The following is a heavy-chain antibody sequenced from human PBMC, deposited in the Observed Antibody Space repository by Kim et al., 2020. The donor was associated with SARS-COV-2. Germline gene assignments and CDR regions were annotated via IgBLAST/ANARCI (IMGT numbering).Heavy chain of an antibody. CDR3: ARGGYQLLYRGVGWFDP. Sequence: VKGRITISKENAKNSLYLQMNSMRDEDTAVYYCARGGYQLLYRGVGWFDPWGQGTLVTVSS. V-gene: IGHV3-48*02. D-gene: IGHD2-2*02. J-gene: IGHJ5*02.